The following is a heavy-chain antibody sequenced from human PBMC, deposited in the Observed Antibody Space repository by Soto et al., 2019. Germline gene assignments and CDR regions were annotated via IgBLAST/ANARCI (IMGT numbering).Heavy chain of an antibody. CDR3: ARGSYYSGWV. CDR2: TYYRSKWYS. J-gene: IGHJ4*02. CDR1: GDSVSSTSAA. V-gene: IGHV6-1*01. D-gene: IGHD6-19*01. Sequence: QVQLQQSGPGLVQPSQTLSLTCAISGDSVSSTSAAWSWIRQSPSRGLEWLGRTYYRSKWYSDYAVSVKSRITINPDTSKNQFSLQPNSVTPEDTAVYYCARGSYYSGWVWGQGTLVTVSS.